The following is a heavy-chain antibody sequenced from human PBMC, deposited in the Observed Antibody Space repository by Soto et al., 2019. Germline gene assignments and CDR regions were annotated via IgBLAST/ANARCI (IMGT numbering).Heavy chain of an antibody. V-gene: IGHV3-73*02. J-gene: IGHJ4*02. CDR3: TRHERMGGGY. CDR1: GFTFSGSA. Sequence: EVQLVESGGGLVQPGGSLKLSCAASGFTFSGSAMRWVRQASGKGLEWVGRIRSKANSYATAYAASVKGRFTISRDDSKNTAYLLMNSLKTEDTAVYYCTRHERMGGGYWGQGTLVTVSS. CDR2: IRSKANSYAT. D-gene: IGHD1-26*01.